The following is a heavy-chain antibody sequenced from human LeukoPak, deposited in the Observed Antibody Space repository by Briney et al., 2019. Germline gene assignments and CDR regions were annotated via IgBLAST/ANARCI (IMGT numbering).Heavy chain of an antibody. D-gene: IGHD3-10*01. CDR3: AKGWEMSYYYGSGSYLYYFDY. CDR1: GFTFSNYG. Sequence: GGSLRLPCAASGFTFSNYGMYWVRQAPGKGLEWVAFIRYDGSDKYYADSVKGRFTISRDNSKNTLYLQMNSLRAEDTAVYYCAKGWEMSYYYGSGSYLYYFDYWGQGTLVTVSS. V-gene: IGHV3-30*02. J-gene: IGHJ4*02. CDR2: IRYDGSDK.